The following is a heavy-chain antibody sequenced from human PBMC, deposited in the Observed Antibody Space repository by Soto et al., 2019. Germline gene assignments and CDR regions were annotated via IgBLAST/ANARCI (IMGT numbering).Heavy chain of an antibody. CDR1: QLGADRYA. CDR3: AKDRGGWYQESSDFRSNIDY. Sequence: QVQLVESGGGVVRPGTSLRLSCAASQLGADRYAMPAGRQSPGEGLWWVAVIALDGRNKYYADSVKGRVTISRDNSKNELYLEINSLRPEDTAVYYCAKDRGGWYQESSDFRSNIDYWGKGTLVTVSS. J-gene: IGHJ4*02. V-gene: IGHV3-30*18. D-gene: IGHD2-15*01. CDR2: IALDGRNK.